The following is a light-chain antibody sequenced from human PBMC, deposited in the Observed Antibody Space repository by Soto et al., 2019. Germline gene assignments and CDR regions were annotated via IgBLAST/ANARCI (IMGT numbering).Light chain of an antibody. V-gene: IGKV3-20*01. Sequence: IVLTQSPGTLSLSPGERATLSCRASESVSSDYLAWYQQKSGQAPRLLIHGASSRATGIPDRFRGNGSGTDFTLTISRVETEDFAVFYCQQYGSPPVTFGQGTKVDIK. J-gene: IGKJ1*01. CDR2: GAS. CDR1: ESVSSDY. CDR3: QQYGSPPVT.